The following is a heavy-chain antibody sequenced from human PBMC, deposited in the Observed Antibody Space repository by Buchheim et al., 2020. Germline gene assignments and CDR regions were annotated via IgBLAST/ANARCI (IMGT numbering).Heavy chain of an antibody. CDR1: GGSISSGDYY. V-gene: IGHV4-30-4*01. CDR2: IYYSGST. CDR3: ASGSDYDSSGFDY. Sequence: QVQLQQWGAGLLKPSETLSLTCTVSGGSISSGDYYWSWIRQPPGKGLEWIGYIYYSGSTYYNPSLKSRVTLSVDTSKNQFSLKLSSVTAADTAVYYCASGSDYDSSGFDYWGQGTL. D-gene: IGHD3-22*01. J-gene: IGHJ4*02.